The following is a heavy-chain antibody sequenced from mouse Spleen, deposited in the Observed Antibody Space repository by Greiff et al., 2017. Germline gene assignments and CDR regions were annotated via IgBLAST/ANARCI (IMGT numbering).Heavy chain of an antibody. Sequence: EVKLVESGPELVKPGASVKISCKASGYSFTGYYMNWVKQSPEKSLEWIGEINPSTGGTTYNQKFKAKATLTVDKSSSTAYMQLKSLTSEDSAVYYCARKNDPGWYFDVWGAGTTVTVSS. CDR1: GYSFTGYY. CDR3: ARKNDPGWYFDV. V-gene: IGHV1-42*01. CDR2: INPSTGGT. J-gene: IGHJ1*01.